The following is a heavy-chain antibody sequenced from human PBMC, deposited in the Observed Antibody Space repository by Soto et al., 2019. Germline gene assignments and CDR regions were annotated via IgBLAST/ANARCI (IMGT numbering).Heavy chain of an antibody. CDR3: AKDQVITVAGTRLNYYYYYGMDV. Sequence: QVQLVESGGGVVQPGRSLRLSCAASGFTFSSYGMHWVRQAPGKGLEWVAVISYDGSNKYYADSVKGRFTISRDNSKNKLYLQMNSLRAADTAVYYCAKDQVITVAGTRLNYYYYYGMDVWGQGTTVTVSS. J-gene: IGHJ6*02. D-gene: IGHD6-19*01. V-gene: IGHV3-30*18. CDR1: GFTFSSYG. CDR2: ISYDGSNK.